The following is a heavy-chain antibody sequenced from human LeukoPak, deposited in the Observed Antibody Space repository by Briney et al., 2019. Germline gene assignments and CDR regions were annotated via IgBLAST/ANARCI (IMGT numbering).Heavy chain of an antibody. CDR1: GGSISSSSYY. Sequence: TSETLSLTCTVSGGSISSSSYYWGWIRQPPGKGLEWIGSIYYSGSTYYNPSLKSRVTISVDTSKNQFSLKLSSVTAADTAVCYCARVGDSSSTLGYYYMDVWGKGTTVTVSS. D-gene: IGHD6-6*01. CDR3: ARVGDSSSTLGYYYMDV. CDR2: IYYSGST. V-gene: IGHV4-39*07. J-gene: IGHJ6*03.